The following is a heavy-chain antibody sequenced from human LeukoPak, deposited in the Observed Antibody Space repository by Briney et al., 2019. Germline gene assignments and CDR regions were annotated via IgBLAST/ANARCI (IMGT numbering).Heavy chain of an antibody. J-gene: IGHJ6*03. CDR1: GGSFSADY. CDR2: IYYSGST. Sequence: KPSETLSLTCAVYGGSFSADYWSWIRQPPGKGLEWIGYIYYSGSTYYNPSLKSRVTISVDTSKNQFSLKLSSVTAADTAVYYCARDLLVATTRDYYYYMDVWGKGTTVTVSS. D-gene: IGHD5-12*01. V-gene: IGHV4-30-4*08. CDR3: ARDLLVATTRDYYYYMDV.